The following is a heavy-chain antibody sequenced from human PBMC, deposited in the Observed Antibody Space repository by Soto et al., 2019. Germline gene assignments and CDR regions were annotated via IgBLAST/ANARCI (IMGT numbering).Heavy chain of an antibody. CDR1: GYIFTRYY. D-gene: IGHD2-15*01. Sequence: ASVKVSCKASGYIFTRYYMHWVRQVPGQGLEWMGIINPSGGSTSYTQKFQGRVTMTRDTSTSTVYMDLSSLRSEDTAVYYCARGLLGFGSPYSFDYWGQGTLVTVSS. CDR3: ARGLLGFGSPYSFDY. CDR2: INPSGGST. V-gene: IGHV1-46*01. J-gene: IGHJ4*02.